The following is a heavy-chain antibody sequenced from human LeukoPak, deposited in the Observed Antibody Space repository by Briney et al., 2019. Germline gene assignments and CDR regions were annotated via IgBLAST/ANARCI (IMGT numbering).Heavy chain of an antibody. Sequence: GGSLRLSCVASGFSFNNYAMSWFRQAPGKGLEWVSLIIGSSGSTFYADSVKGRFTISRDKSKNTLYLQMNSLRAEDTAVYYCAKGAYDYIEIAYFDYWGQGSLVSVSS. CDR1: GFSFNNYA. V-gene: IGHV3-23*01. CDR3: AKGAYDYIEIAYFDY. D-gene: IGHD5-12*01. J-gene: IGHJ4*02. CDR2: IIGSSGST.